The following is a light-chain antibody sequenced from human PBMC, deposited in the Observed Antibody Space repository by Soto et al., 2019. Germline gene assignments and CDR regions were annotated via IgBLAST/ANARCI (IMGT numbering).Light chain of an antibody. Sequence: EIVLTQSPATLSLSPGERATLSCRASQSVSSYLAWYQQTPGQAPRLLIYDASNRATGIPGRFSDSESGTGFTLTISSLEPEDFAVYYFQQRRNWPPYPCGQRTKLEI. CDR1: QSVSSY. J-gene: IGKJ2*01. CDR2: DAS. CDR3: QQRRNWPPYP. V-gene: IGKV3-11*01.